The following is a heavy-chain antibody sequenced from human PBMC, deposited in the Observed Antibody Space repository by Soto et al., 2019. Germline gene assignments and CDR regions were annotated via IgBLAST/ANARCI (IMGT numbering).Heavy chain of an antibody. CDR1: GFTFSSYW. CDR3: ARAVLMVYASPLDY. D-gene: IGHD2-8*01. CDR2: IKQDGSEK. V-gene: IGHV3-7*01. J-gene: IGHJ4*02. Sequence: PGGSLRLSCAASGFTFSSYWMSWVRQAPGKGLEWVANIKQDGSEKYYVDSVKGRFTISRDNAKNSLYLQMNSLRAEDTAVYYCARAVLMVYASPLDYWGQGTLVTVSS.